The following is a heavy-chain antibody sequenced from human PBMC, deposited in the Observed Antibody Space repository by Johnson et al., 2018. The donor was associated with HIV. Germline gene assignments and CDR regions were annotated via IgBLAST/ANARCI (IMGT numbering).Heavy chain of an antibody. CDR3: ARGGSRTTIFGVDINMGAFDI. J-gene: IGHJ3*02. V-gene: IGHV3-13*05. CDR2: LGLAGDP. CDR1: GFTFSNSD. D-gene: IGHD3-3*01. Sequence: EQLAESGGGLIQPGGSLRLSCAASGFTFSNSDLSWVRKPPGIGLGWVSGLGLAGDPYYAGSLRGRFSISRDDAKNSLYLQMNSLRAEDTAVYYCARGGSRTTIFGVDINMGAFDIWGQGTMVTVSS.